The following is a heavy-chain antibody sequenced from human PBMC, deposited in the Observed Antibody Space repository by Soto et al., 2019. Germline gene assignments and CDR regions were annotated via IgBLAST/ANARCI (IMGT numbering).Heavy chain of an antibody. V-gene: IGHV6-1*01. D-gene: IGHD2-15*01. CDR3: ARGGVVVVEDYCYYGMDV. CDR1: GDSVSSNSAA. J-gene: IGHJ6*02. Sequence: SQTLSLTCAISGDSVSSNSAAWNWIRQSPSRGLEWLGRTYYRSKWYNDYAVSVKSRITINPDTSKNQFSLQLNSVTPEDTAVYYCARGGVVVVEDYCYYGMDVWGRGTTVTVSS. CDR2: TYYRSKWYN.